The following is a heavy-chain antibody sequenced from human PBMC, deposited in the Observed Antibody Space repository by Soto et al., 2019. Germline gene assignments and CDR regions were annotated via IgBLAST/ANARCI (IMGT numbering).Heavy chain of an antibody. CDR3: ARLTAKGTASTGYYFDY. CDR1: GASISSTNW. V-gene: IGHV4-4*02. J-gene: IGHJ4*02. CDR2: IYHDGGA. Sequence: QVQLQESGPGLVKPSGTLSLTCAVSGASISSTNWWSWVRQPPGKGLEWIGEIYHDGGATYNPSLRSRVTISVDKSKNQFSLKVTSVTAADSAVYYCARLTAKGTASTGYYFDYWGQGTLVTVSS. D-gene: IGHD6-13*01.